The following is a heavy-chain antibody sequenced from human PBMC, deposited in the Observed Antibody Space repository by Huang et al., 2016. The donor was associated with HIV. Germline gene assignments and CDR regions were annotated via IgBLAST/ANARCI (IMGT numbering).Heavy chain of an antibody. CDR3: TTDIPAAGTGVY. Sequence: EVQLVESGGGLVKPGGSLRLSCAASGLTFGNAWMSWVRQAPGKGLEWVGRIQSKTDGGTTDYAAPVKGRFSISRDDSKNTLFLQMKSLRSEDTAVYYCTTDIPAAGTGVYWGQGTLVTVSS. D-gene: IGHD6-13*01. V-gene: IGHV3-15*01. J-gene: IGHJ4*02. CDR1: GLTFGNAW. CDR2: IQSKTDGGTT.